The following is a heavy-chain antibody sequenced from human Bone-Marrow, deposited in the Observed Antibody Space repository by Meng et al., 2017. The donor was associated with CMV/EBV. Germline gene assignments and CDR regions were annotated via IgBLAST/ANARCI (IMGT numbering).Heavy chain of an antibody. CDR2: ISSSSSYI. D-gene: IGHD6-13*01. CDR3: ARDLQKGRPAAAVDY. CDR1: GFTFSSYS. J-gene: IGHJ4*02. Sequence: GESVKIACAASGFTFSSYSMNWVRQAPGKGLEWVSSISSSSSYIYYADSVKGRFTISRDNAKSSLFLQMNSLRDEDTAVYYCARDLQKGRPAAAVDYWGQGTLVTVSS. V-gene: IGHV3-21*01.